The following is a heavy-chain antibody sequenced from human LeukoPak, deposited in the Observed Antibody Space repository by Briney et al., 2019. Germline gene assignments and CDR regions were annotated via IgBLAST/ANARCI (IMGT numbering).Heavy chain of an antibody. D-gene: IGHD2-2*01. CDR2: INHSGST. Sequence: SSETLSLTCAVYGGSFSGYYWSWIRQPPGKGLEWIGEINHSGSTNYNPSLKSRVTISVDTSKNQFSLKLSSVTAADTAVYYCVSGAISFDYWGQGTLVTVSS. V-gene: IGHV4-34*01. J-gene: IGHJ4*02. CDR3: VSGAISFDY. CDR1: GGSFSGYY.